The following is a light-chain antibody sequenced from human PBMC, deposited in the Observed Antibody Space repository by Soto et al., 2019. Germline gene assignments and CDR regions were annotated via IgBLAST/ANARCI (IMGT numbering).Light chain of an antibody. V-gene: IGLV1-44*01. J-gene: IGLJ2*01. CDR1: NSNIGSNA. CDR3: AAWDDSLNGVV. CDR2: TNN. Sequence: QSVLTQPPSASGTPRQRVTISCSGSNSNIGSNAINWYQQLPGTAPKLLIYTNNQRPSGVPDRFSGSKSGTSASLAISGLQSEDESDYYCAAWDDSLNGVVFGGGTKVTVL.